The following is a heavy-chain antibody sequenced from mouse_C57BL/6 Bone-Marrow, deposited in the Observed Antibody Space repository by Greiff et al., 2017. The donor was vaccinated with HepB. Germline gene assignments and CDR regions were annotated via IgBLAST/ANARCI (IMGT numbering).Heavy chain of an antibody. V-gene: IGHV1-7*01. CDR1: GYTFTSYW. CDR2: INPSSGYT. CDR3: AILRASED. J-gene: IGHJ2*01. Sequence: QVQLQQSGAELAKPGASVKLSCKASGYTFTSYWMHWVKQRPGQGLEWIGYINPSSGYTKYNQKFKDKATLTADKSSSTAYMQLSSLTYEDSLVYDSAILRASEDWGEDKTHTVSS. D-gene: IGHD1-1*01.